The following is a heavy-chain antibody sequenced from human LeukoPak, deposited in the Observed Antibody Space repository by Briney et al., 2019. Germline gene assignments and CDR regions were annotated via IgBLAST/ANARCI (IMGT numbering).Heavy chain of an antibody. CDR1: GYTFTGYF. D-gene: IGHD3-22*01. J-gene: IGHJ4*02. CDR3: ARTYYYDSSGAPSRLDY. V-gene: IGHV1-2*06. CDR2: INPNSGDT. Sequence: ASVKVSCKASGYTFTGYFMHWVRQAPGQGLEWMGRINPNSGDTNYAQKFQGRVTMTRDTSISTAYMELSSPRSEDTAVYYCARTYYYDSSGAPSRLDYWGQGTLVTVSS.